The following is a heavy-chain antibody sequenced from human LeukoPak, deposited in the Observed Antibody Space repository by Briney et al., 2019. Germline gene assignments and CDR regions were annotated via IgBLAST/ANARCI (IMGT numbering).Heavy chain of an antibody. CDR1: GFTFSSYS. J-gene: IGHJ4*02. D-gene: IGHD4-17*01. Sequence: GGSLRLSCAASGFTFSSYSMNWVRQAPGKGLGWVSYISSSSSTIYYADSVKGRFTISRDNAKNSLYLQMNSLRAEDTAVYYCARDGLRTVTTFDYWGQGTLVTVSS. V-gene: IGHV3-48*01. CDR2: ISSSSSTI. CDR3: ARDGLRTVTTFDY.